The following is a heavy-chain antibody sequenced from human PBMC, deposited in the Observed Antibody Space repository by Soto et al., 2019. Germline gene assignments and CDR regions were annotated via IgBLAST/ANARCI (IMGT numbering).Heavy chain of an antibody. CDR1: GFTVSSNY. J-gene: IGHJ4*02. D-gene: IGHD3-22*01. CDR2: NYGGGST. V-gene: IGHV3-66*01. Sequence: AGSLRLYCAASGFTVSSNYMSWVRQAPGKGLKRVSVNYGGGSTYYADSVKDRFTISRDNSKNTLYHQMNSQRAEDTAVYYCAREALDSSGYYPGDFDYWGQG. CDR3: AREALDSSGYYPGDFDY.